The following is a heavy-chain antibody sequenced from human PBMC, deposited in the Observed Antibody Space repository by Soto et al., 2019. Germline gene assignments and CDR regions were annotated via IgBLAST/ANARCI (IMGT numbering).Heavy chain of an antibody. CDR3: ARSSSSIASSASYWYFDL. Sequence: GESLKISCKGSGYSFTSYWIGWVRQMPGKGLEWMGIIYPGDSDTRYSPSFQGQVTISVDKSISTAYLQWSSLKASDTAMYYCARSSSSIASSASYWYFDLWGRGTLVTVSS. J-gene: IGHJ2*01. V-gene: IGHV5-51*01. CDR2: IYPGDSDT. CDR1: GYSFTSYW. D-gene: IGHD6-6*01.